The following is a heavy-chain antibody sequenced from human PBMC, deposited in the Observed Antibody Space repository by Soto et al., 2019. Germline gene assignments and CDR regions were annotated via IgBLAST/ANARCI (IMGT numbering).Heavy chain of an antibody. CDR1: GGSISSYY. D-gene: IGHD3-16*01. J-gene: IGHJ4*02. CDR2: IYYSGST. V-gene: IGHV4-59*12. Sequence: SETLSLSCTVSGGSISSYYWSWIRQPPGKGLEWIGYIYYSGSTNYNPSLKSRVTKSVDTSKNQFSLHLNSVTPEDTAVYYCAREFPYYVSSDSYLDYWGQGALVTVSS. CDR3: AREFPYYVSSDSYLDY.